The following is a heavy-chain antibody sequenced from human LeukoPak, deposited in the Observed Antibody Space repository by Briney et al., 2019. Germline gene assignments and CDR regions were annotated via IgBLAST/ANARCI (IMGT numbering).Heavy chain of an antibody. Sequence: KPSETLSLTRTVSGGSISSYYWSWIRQPAGKGLEWIGRIYTSGSTNYSPSLKSRVIMSVDTSKNQFSLKLSSVTAADTAVYYCARDSYYYDSSGYYYVFDLWGRGTLVTVSS. D-gene: IGHD3-22*01. J-gene: IGHJ2*01. V-gene: IGHV4-4*07. CDR3: ARDSYYYDSSGYYYVFDL. CDR2: IYTSGST. CDR1: GGSISSYY.